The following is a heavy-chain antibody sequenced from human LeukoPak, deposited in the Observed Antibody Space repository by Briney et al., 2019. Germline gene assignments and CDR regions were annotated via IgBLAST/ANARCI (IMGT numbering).Heavy chain of an antibody. Sequence: PSETLSLTCSVSGGSISSSSYYWGWIRQPPGKGLEWIGSIYYSGSTYYNPSLKSRVTISVDTSKNQFSLKLSSVTAADTAVYYCVTRGQDSSGHFDYWGQGTLVTVPS. CDR3: VTRGQDSSGHFDY. J-gene: IGHJ4*02. D-gene: IGHD3-22*01. CDR2: IYYSGST. CDR1: GGSISSSSYY. V-gene: IGHV4-39*01.